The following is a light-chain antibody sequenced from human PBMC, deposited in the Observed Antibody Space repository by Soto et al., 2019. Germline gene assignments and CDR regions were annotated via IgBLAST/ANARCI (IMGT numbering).Light chain of an antibody. Sequence: EIVLTLSPATLSAFTGDRVTLYCRASQALNTRLAWYQNKPGQAPRLLIYLTSNRAAGVPARFSAWGSETDFTLTISEVEPEEFAVYYCHQRQSWPRTFGQGTKV. J-gene: IGKJ1*01. CDR2: LTS. V-gene: IGKV3-11*01. CDR1: QALNTR. CDR3: HQRQSWPRT.